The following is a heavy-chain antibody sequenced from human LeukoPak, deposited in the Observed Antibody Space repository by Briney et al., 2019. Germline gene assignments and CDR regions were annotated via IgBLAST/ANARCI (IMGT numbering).Heavy chain of an antibody. CDR3: ARDHKPVVTAILSLDFYYYNGMDV. V-gene: IGHV4-30-4*01. CDR2: IYYSGST. CDR1: GGSISSGDYY. Sequence: SETLSLTCTVSGGSISSGDYYWSWLRQPPGTGLEWIGYIYYSGSTHYNPSLKSRVTISVDTSKNQFSLKLSSVTAADTAVYYCARDHKPVVTAILSLDFYYYNGMDVWGQGTTVTVSS. J-gene: IGHJ6*02. D-gene: IGHD2-21*02.